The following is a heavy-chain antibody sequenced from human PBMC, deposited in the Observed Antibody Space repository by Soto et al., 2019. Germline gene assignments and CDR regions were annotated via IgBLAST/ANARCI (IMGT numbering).Heavy chain of an antibody. V-gene: IGHV4-39*01. J-gene: IGHJ5*02. Sequence: QLQLQQSGPGLVKPSETLSLTCTVSGGSISSSTYFWGWIRQPPGKGLQWIGSIYYSGSTYYNPSLKSRVTISVDTSKNQFSPKLSSVTAADTAVYYGATSNWFDPWGLGTLVTVSS. CDR1: GGSISSSTYF. CDR2: IYYSGST. CDR3: ATSNWFDP.